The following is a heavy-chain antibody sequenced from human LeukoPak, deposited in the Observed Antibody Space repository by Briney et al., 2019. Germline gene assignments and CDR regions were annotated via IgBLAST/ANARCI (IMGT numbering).Heavy chain of an antibody. CDR2: IWYDGSNK. CDR1: GFTFSSYG. CDR3: ARDFGGSCSLPDY. Sequence: PGGSLRLSCAASGFTFSSYGMHWVRQAPGKGLEWVAVIWYDGSNKYYADSVKGRFTISRDNSKNMLYLQMNSLRAEDTAVYYCARDFGGSCSLPDYWGQGTLVTVSS. J-gene: IGHJ4*02. V-gene: IGHV3-33*01. D-gene: IGHD2-15*01.